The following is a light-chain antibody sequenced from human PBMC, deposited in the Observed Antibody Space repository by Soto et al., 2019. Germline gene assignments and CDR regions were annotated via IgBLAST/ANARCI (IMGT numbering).Light chain of an antibody. CDR2: EGS. J-gene: IGLJ1*01. CDR3: CSYAGSSTYV. CDR1: SSDVGSYKL. Sequence: QSVLTQPASVSGSLGQSITISCAGTSSDVGSYKLVSWYQQHPGKAPKLMIYEGSKRPSGVSNRFSGSKSGNTASLTISGLQAEDEADYYCCSYAGSSTYVFGTGTKVTVL. V-gene: IGLV2-23*01.